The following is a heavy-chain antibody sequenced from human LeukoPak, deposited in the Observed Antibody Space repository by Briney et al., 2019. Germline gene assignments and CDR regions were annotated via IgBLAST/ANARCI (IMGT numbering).Heavy chain of an antibody. D-gene: IGHD1-7*01. CDR2: ISYNGGSR. J-gene: IGHJ6*02. CDR3: AKASELGDYPNYYYYGMDV. V-gene: IGHV3-23*01. CDR1: GFTFSRFA. Sequence: PGGSLRLSCAASGFTFSRFAINWVRQAPGKGLEWVSGISYNGGSRFYADSVKGWFTISRDNSKNTVFLQMNGLRGDDTAVYYCAKASELGDYPNYYYYGMDVWGQGTTVTVSS.